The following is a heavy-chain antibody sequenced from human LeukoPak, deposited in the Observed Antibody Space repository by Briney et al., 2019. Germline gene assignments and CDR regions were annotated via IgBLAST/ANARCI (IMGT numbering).Heavy chain of an antibody. V-gene: IGHV4-59*01. J-gene: IGHJ4*02. CDR2: IYYSGST. CDR1: GGSTSDYY. CDR3: ARVRTMVRGVITYFDY. D-gene: IGHD3-10*01. Sequence: PSETLSLTCTVSGGSTSDYYWNWIRQPPGKGLEWIGYIYYSGSTNYNPSLKSRVTISVDTSKNQFSLKLSSVTAADTAVYYCARVRTMVRGVITYFDYWGQGTLVTVSS.